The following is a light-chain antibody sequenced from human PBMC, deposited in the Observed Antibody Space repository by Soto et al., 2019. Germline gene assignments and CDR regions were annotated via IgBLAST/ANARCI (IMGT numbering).Light chain of an antibody. V-gene: IGKV3-20*01. J-gene: IGKJ4*01. Sequence: EIVLTQSPGTLSLSPGERATLSCRASQSVSSSYLAWYQQKPGQAPRLLIYGASSRATGIPDRFSGSGSGTSFTLTISRLEPEDFAVYYFHQYGSSPLTFGGGTKVEIK. CDR1: QSVSSSY. CDR3: HQYGSSPLT. CDR2: GAS.